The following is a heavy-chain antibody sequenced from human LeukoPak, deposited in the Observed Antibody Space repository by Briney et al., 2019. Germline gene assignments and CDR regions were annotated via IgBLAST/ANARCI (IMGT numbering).Heavy chain of an antibody. CDR3: AKVAPRYYYYGMDV. J-gene: IGHJ6*02. CDR2: ISSSSSYI. V-gene: IGHV3-21*04. D-gene: IGHD2-15*01. Sequence: GGSLRLSCAASGFTFSSYSMNWVRQAPGKGLEWVSSISSSSSYIYYADSVKGRFTISRDNAKNSLYLQMNSLRAEDTAVYYCAKVAPRYYYYGMDVWGQGTTVTVSS. CDR1: GFTFSSYS.